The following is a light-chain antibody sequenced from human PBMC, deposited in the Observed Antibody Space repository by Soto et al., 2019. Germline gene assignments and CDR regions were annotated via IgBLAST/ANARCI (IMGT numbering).Light chain of an antibody. V-gene: IGKV3-20*01. J-gene: IGKJ2*01. Sequence: ETVLTQSPGTLSLSPGERATLSCRASQSVTSDFLAWYQQKPGQAPRLLIYGASTRAAGVPDRFSGSGSGTDFTLTITRLEPEDFTVYYCQQYGRLSLMFTFGQGTKLGV. CDR1: QSVTSDF. CDR2: GAS. CDR3: QQYGRLSLMFT.